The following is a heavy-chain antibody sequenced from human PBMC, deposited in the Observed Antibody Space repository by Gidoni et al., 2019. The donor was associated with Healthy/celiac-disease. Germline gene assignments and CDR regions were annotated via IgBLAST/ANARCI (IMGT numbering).Heavy chain of an antibody. CDR3: AIRGQQLVPVLWRPSGSYDY. CDR2: SYYSGST. CDR1: GGSISSSSYY. D-gene: IGHD6-13*01. J-gene: IGHJ4*02. Sequence: QLQLQESGPGLVKPSETLSLTCTVSGGSISSSSYYWGWIRQPPGTGLEWIGSSYYSGSTYYNPSLTLRVTISVDTSKNQFSLKLSSVPAADTAVYYCAIRGQQLVPVLWRPSGSYDYWGQGTLVTVSS. V-gene: IGHV4-39*01.